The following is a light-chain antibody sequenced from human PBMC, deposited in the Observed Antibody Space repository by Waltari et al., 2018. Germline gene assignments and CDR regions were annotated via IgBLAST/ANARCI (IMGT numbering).Light chain of an antibody. CDR1: GSNIGAGYD. V-gene: IGLV1-40*01. CDR2: GTS. CDR3: QSYDTSLSVV. J-gene: IGLJ2*01. Sequence: QSVLTPPPPVSGAPGQRVPFSCTGRGSNIGAGYDVHWYQQLPGKAPKLLIYGTSTRPLGVPDRYFGSQSGTSASLAITGLQAEDEADYYCQSYDTSLSVVFGGGTKLTVL.